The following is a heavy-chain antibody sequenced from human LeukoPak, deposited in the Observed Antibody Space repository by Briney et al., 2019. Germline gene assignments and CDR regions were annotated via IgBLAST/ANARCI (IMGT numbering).Heavy chain of an antibody. V-gene: IGHV4-4*07. CDR2: IYTSGST. J-gene: IGHJ4*02. CDR1: GGSISSYY. CDR3: ARWGIAAAGTPNFDY. D-gene: IGHD6-13*01. Sequence: KPSETLSLTCTVSGGSISSYYWSWIRQPAGKGLEWIGRIYTSGSTNYNPSLKSRVTMSVDTSKNQFSLKLSSVTAADTAVYYCARWGIAAAGTPNFDYWGQGTLVTVSS.